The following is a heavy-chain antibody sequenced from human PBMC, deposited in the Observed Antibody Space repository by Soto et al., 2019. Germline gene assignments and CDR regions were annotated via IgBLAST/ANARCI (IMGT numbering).Heavy chain of an antibody. CDR3: ARDPGGHYCTSTSCLYYFDH. Sequence: EVQLLESGGALVQPGGSLRLSCAASGFTFSNYAMNWVRQAPGKGLEWVSTISDSGSTYYAESVKGRFTIFRDNYKNKLYLQMNSLRAEDTAVYYCARDPGGHYCTSTSCLYYFDHWGQGTLVTVSS. J-gene: IGHJ4*02. D-gene: IGHD2-2*01. CDR2: ISDSGST. CDR1: GFTFSNYA. V-gene: IGHV3-23*01.